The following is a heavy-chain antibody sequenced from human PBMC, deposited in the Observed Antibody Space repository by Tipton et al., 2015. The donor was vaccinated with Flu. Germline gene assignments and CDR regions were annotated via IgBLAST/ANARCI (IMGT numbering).Heavy chain of an antibody. J-gene: IGHJ3*02. V-gene: IGHV4-38-2*01. CDR3: ARQKAYDAFDI. CDR1: GDSIASDYY. Sequence: TLSLTCSVSGDSIASDYYWGWIRQPPGKGLEWLGNIYHTGSTYYNPSLRSRVTILLDRSKNQFSLKLSFVTAADTALYYCARQKAYDAFDIWGQGTMVTVSS. CDR2: IYHTGST.